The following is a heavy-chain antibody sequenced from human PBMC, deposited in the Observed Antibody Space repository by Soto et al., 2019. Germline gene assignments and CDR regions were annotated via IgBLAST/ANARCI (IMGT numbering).Heavy chain of an antibody. CDR1: GGTVASSHW. J-gene: IGHJ5*01. Sequence: SETLSLTCGVSGGTVASSHWWSWVRQSPGRGLEWIGNVYHTGDTNFNPSLQSRVTFSVDKSNNQFSLRLTSVTAADTAVYFCAREIVTAGGNNYFDTWGHGTLVTVX. CDR3: AREIVTAGGNNYFDT. V-gene: IGHV4-4*02. CDR2: VYHTGDT. D-gene: IGHD2-21*02.